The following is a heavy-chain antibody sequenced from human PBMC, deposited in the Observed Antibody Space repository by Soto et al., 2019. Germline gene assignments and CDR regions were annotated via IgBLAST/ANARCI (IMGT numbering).Heavy chain of an antibody. CDR1: GGTFSSYA. CDR2: IIPIFGTA. V-gene: IGHV1-69*13. Sequence: SVKVSCKASGGTFSSYAISWLRQAPGQGLEWMGGIIPIFGTANYAQKFQGRVTITADESTSTAYMELSSLRSEDTAVYYCASSPHQYCSGGSCSAFDYWGQGTLVTVSS. J-gene: IGHJ4*02. CDR3: ASSPHQYCSGGSCSAFDY. D-gene: IGHD2-15*01.